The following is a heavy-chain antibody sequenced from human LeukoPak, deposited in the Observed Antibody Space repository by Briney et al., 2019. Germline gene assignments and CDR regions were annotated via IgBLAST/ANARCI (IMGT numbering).Heavy chain of an antibody. D-gene: IGHD6-13*01. CDR3: ARSPIAAAGTRWFDP. J-gene: IGHJ5*02. V-gene: IGHV4-39*01. CDR2: INYSGST. Sequence: PSGTLSLTCTVSGGSISSSSYYWGWIRQPPGKGLEWIASINYSGSTYYYPSLKSRVTMSVDTSKNQFSLNLNSVTAADTAVYYCARSPIAAAGTRWFDPWGQGTLVTVSS. CDR1: GGSISSSSYY.